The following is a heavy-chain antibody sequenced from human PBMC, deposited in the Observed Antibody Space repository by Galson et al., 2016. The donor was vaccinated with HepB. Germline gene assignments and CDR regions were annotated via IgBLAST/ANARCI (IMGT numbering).Heavy chain of an antibody. CDR3: AGSSSAPYYFGLDV. J-gene: IGHJ6*02. Sequence: ETLSLTCTVSGGSISAYYWTWIRPPPGTGLEWIGYVSYSGSTNYNPSLKSRVTVSVDTSKNQFSLRLTSLTAADTAVYYCAGSSSAPYYFGLDVWGPGTTVTVSS. CDR1: GGSISAYY. CDR2: VSYSGST. D-gene: IGHD6-6*01. V-gene: IGHV4-59*01.